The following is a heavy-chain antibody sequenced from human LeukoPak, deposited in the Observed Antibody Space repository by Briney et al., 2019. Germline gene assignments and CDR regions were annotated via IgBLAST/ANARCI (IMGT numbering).Heavy chain of an antibody. CDR3: ARDSPMDYDSSGSTYYYYYYGMDV. J-gene: IGHJ6*02. V-gene: IGHV6-1*01. D-gene: IGHD3-22*01. CDR1: GDSVSSNSAA. Sequence: SQTLSLTCAISGDSVSSNSAAWNWIRQSPSRGLEWLGRTYYRSKWYNDYAVSVKSRITINPGTSKNQFSLQLNSVTPEDTAVYYCARDSPMDYDSSGSTYYYYYYGMDVWGQGTTVTVSS. CDR2: TYYRSKWYN.